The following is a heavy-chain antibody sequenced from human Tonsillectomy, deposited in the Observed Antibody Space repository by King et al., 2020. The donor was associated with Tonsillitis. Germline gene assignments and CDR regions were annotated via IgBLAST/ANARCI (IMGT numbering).Heavy chain of an antibody. V-gene: IGHV1-8*01. J-gene: IGHJ4*02. CDR1: GYTFTSYD. CDR3: ARFHRSWYWFDY. Sequence: VQLVESGAEVKKPGASVKVSCKSSGYTFTSYDINWVRQATGQGLEWMGWMNPNSGNTGYAQKFQGRVTMTRNTSISTAYMELSSLRSEDTAVYYCARFHRSWYWFDYWGQGTLVTVSS. D-gene: IGHD6-13*01. CDR2: MNPNSGNT.